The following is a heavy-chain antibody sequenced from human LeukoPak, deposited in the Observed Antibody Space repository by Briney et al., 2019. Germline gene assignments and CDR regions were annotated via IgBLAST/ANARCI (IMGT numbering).Heavy chain of an antibody. CDR2: INHSGST. Sequence: PGGSLRLSCAASGFTVSSNYMSWVRQAPGKGLEWIGEINHSGSTNYNPSLKSRVTISVDTSKNQSSLKLSSVTAADTAVYYCARAYYDFWSGYSYFDYWGQGTLVTVSS. J-gene: IGHJ4*02. D-gene: IGHD3-3*01. CDR1: GFTVSSNY. CDR3: ARAYYDFWSGYSYFDY. V-gene: IGHV4-34*01.